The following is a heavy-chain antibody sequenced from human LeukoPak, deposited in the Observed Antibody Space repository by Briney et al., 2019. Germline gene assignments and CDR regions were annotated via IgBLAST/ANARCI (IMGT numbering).Heavy chain of an antibody. CDR3: ARERGIAAAAAFDY. CDR2: IWYDGSNK. V-gene: IGHV3-33*01. CDR1: GFTFSSYG. Sequence: GRSRRLSSAASGFTFSSYGMHWVRQAPGKGLEWVAVIWYDGSNKYYADSVRGRFTISRDNSKNTLYLQMNRLRAEDTAVYYCARERGIAAAAAFDYWGQGTLVTVSS. D-gene: IGHD6-13*01. J-gene: IGHJ4*02.